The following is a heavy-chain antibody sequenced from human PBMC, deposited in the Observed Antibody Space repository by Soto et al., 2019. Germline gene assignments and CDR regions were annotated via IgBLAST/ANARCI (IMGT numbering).Heavy chain of an antibody. J-gene: IGHJ4*03. CDR3: ARGADYYANCCYFGFDS. Sequence: PSETLSLTWLLSAGSLPNFSWLWVRQPPGKGLEWVGHVHCSGSTNDSPSLNSRATISLDTPKSQSSLKLRSVTAADTAMYFCARGADYYANCCYFGFDSWGQGIPVTVSS. D-gene: IGHD3-16*01. V-gene: IGHV4-59*01. CDR2: VHCSGST. CDR1: AGSLPNFS.